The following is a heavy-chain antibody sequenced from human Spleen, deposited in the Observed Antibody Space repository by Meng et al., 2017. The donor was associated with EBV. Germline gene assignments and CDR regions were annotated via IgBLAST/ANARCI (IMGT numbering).Heavy chain of an antibody. J-gene: IGHJ4*02. CDR1: GFSFSSYA. CDR2: ISASDGST. V-gene: IGHV3-23*01. Sequence: LVLGGGLVQPGGALRLSLAASGFSFSSYAMRWVRQAPGKGLEWVSAISASDGSTYYTDSVKGRFTISRDNSKNTLYLQMNSLSAEDTAVYYCAKVDDSSGYFLDYWGQGTLVTVSS. D-gene: IGHD3-22*01. CDR3: AKVDDSSGYFLDY.